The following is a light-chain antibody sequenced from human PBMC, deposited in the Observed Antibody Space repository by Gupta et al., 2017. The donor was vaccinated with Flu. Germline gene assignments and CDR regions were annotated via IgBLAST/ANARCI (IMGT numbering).Light chain of an antibody. CDR3: QEWNSNTAV. CDR1: LLGDKY. Sequence: SYGLTQPPSVSVSPGQTASITCSGDLLGDKYTSWYQKKPGQSPVLVIYQDNKPPSGIPGRFSASSSGPTGTMTISGTQAMDEAYYYAQEWNSNTAVFGGGTKLTVL. V-gene: IGLV3-1*01. CDR2: QDN. J-gene: IGLJ2*01.